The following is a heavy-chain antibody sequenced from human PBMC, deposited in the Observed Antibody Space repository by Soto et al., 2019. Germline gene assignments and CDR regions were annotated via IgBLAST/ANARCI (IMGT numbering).Heavy chain of an antibody. Sequence: SETQSLTCAVSGGSFSGYYWSWIRQPPGKRLEWVGEINHSGSTNYNPPLKIRVTISVDTSKNQLSLKLSSVTAADTALYYCARFYSSSRGKYYDGMDVLGQGXTVTVYS. CDR3: ARFYSSSRGKYYDGMDV. V-gene: IGHV4-34*01. CDR1: GGSFSGYY. D-gene: IGHD6-6*01. CDR2: INHSGST. J-gene: IGHJ6*02.